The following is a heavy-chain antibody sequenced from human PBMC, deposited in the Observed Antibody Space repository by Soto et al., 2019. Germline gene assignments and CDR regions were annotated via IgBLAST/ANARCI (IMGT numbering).Heavy chain of an antibody. D-gene: IGHD3-9*01. Sequence: GASVKVSCPAAGYTFTSYGISWVRQAPGQGLEWMGWISAYNGNTNYAQKLQGRVTMTTDTSTSTAYMELRSLRSDDTAVYYCAGYYDILTSNSRPHYWGQGTLVTVSS. CDR3: AGYYDILTSNSRPHY. J-gene: IGHJ4*02. CDR1: GYTFTSYG. V-gene: IGHV1-18*01. CDR2: ISAYNGNT.